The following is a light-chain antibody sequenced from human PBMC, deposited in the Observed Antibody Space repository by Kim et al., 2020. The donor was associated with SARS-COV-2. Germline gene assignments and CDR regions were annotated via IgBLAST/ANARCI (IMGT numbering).Light chain of an antibody. CDR3: QQRSNRPLT. Sequence: EIVLTESPATLSLSPGERATLSCRASQSVSSCLACYQQKPGQAPRLLVYDASTSAAASPAKFCSSGSATDFTLPISSLEAEDFAVYYCQQRSNRPLTFGRGTKVEIK. CDR1: QSVSSC. V-gene: IGKV3-11*01. J-gene: IGKJ1*01. CDR2: DAS.